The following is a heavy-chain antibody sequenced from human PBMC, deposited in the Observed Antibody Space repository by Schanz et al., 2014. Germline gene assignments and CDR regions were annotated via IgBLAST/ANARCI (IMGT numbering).Heavy chain of an antibody. Sequence: EVQLVESGGGLVKPGGSLRLSCAASGFTFNNFGMNWVRQAPGKGLEWVSCITGGSTTYTYYADSVRGRFTISRDNAKSSVYLQMNILRAEDTAVYYCARKYSGRYCFDYWGQGTLVAVSS. J-gene: IGHJ4*02. CDR2: ITGGSTTYT. CDR3: ARKYSGRYCFDY. CDR1: GFTFNNFG. D-gene: IGHD1-26*01. V-gene: IGHV3-21*01.